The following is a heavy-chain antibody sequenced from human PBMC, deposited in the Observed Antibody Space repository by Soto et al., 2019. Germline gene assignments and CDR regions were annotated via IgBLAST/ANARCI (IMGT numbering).Heavy chain of an antibody. CDR1: GYSFTSYW. D-gene: IGHD2-2*01. J-gene: IGHJ6*02. Sequence: GESLKISCKGSGYSFTSYWIGWVRQMPGKGLEWMGIIYPGDSDTRYSPSFQGQVTISVDTSKNQFSLKLSSVTAADTAVYYCARDIVVVPAAWGYYYYYGMDVWGQGTTVTVSS. CDR3: ARDIVVVPAAWGYYYYYGMDV. CDR2: IYPGDSDT. V-gene: IGHV5-51*01.